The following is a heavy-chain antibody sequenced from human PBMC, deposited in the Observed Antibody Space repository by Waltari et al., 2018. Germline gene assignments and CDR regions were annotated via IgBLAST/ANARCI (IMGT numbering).Heavy chain of an antibody. CDR3: GRSGVRGALH. CDR2: IVWNDDE. Sequence: QITLEESGPTLVTPAQTLTLTCTFSGFSLTTSGVGVGWFRPPPGRALEGLALIVWNDDERYGPALRRRLSIARDTSKSQVGLTVANLDLADTGAYDGGRSGVRGALHWGQGTPVTVSS. CDR1: GFSLTTSGVG. V-gene: IGHV2-5*04. J-gene: IGHJ4*02. D-gene: IGHD3-10*02.